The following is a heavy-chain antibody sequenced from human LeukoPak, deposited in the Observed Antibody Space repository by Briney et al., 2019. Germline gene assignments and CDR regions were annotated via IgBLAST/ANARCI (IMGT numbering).Heavy chain of an antibody. CDR1: GGSISGYY. D-gene: IGHD2-21*02. CDR2: INHSGST. J-gene: IGHJ6*02. V-gene: IGHV4-34*01. Sequence: SETLSLTCTVSGGSISGYYWSWIRQPPGKGLEWIGEINHSGSTNYNPSLKSRVTISVDTSKNQFSLKLSSVTAADTAVYYCARYHIVVVTAIRPYYYGMDVWGQGTTVTVSS. CDR3: ARYHIVVVTAIRPYYYGMDV.